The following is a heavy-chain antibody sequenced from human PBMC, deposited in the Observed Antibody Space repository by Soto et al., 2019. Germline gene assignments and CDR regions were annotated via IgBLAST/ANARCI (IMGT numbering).Heavy chain of an antibody. CDR1: GYTFTSYA. V-gene: IGHV1-3*01. D-gene: IGHD6-19*01. Sequence: ASVKVSCKASGYTFTSYAMPWVRQATGQRLEWMGWINAGNGNTKYSQKFQGRVTITRDTSASTAYMELSSLRSEDTAVYYCARVTTVAGPSLSYWAQGTLVTVSS. CDR3: ARVTTVAGPSLSY. CDR2: INAGNGNT. J-gene: IGHJ4*02.